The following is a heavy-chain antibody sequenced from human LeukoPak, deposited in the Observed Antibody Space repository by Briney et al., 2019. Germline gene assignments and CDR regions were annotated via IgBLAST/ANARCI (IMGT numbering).Heavy chain of an antibody. D-gene: IGHD3-10*01. Sequence: GGSLRLSCAASGFTFSSYAMSWVRQAPGKGLEWVSAISGSGGSTYYAGSVKGRFTISRDNSKNTLYLQMNSLRAEDTAVYYCAKVAARGSGSYYNAHFDYWGQGTLVTVSS. CDR3: AKVAARGSGSYYNAHFDY. CDR2: ISGSGGST. J-gene: IGHJ4*02. V-gene: IGHV3-23*01. CDR1: GFTFSSYA.